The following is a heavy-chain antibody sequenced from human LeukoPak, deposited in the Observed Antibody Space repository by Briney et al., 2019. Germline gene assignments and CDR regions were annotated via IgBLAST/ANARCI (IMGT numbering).Heavy chain of an antibody. CDR2: ISSSSSYI. CDR1: GFTFSSYS. J-gene: IGHJ3*02. Sequence: GGSLRLSCAASGFTFSSYSMNWVRQAPGKGLEWVSSISSSSSYIYYADSVKGRFTISRDNAKNTLYLQMNSLRAEDTAVYYCTRGKDYYDSSGYYRDAFDIWGQGTKVTASS. D-gene: IGHD3-22*01. CDR3: TRGKDYYDSSGYYRDAFDI. V-gene: IGHV3-21*01.